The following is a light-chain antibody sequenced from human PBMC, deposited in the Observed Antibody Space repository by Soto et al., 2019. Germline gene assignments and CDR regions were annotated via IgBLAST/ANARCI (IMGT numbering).Light chain of an antibody. J-gene: IGKJ1*01. CDR3: QQYNSYSWT. CDR2: DAS. V-gene: IGKV1-5*01. CDR1: QSISSW. Sequence: DIQMTQSPATLSASVGGRVTITCRAIQSISSWLAWYQQKPGKAPKLLIYDASSLESGVPSRFSGSGSGTEFTLTISSLQPDDFATYYCQQYNSYSWTFGQGTKVDLK.